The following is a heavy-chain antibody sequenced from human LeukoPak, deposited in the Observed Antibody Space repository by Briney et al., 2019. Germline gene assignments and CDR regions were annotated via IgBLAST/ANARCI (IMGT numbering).Heavy chain of an antibody. J-gene: IGHJ4*02. CDR1: GYTFTSYG. Sequence: ASVKVSCKASGYTFTSYGISWVRQAPGQALEWMGWISAYNGNTNYAQNLQGRDTMTTDTSTSTAYMELRSLRSDDTAVYYCARMSCSSTSCLAYFDYWGQGTLVTVSS. D-gene: IGHD2-2*01. V-gene: IGHV1-18*01. CDR3: ARMSCSSTSCLAYFDY. CDR2: ISAYNGNT.